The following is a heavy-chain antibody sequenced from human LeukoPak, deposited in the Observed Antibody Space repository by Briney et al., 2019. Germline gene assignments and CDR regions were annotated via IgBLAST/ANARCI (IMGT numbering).Heavy chain of an antibody. Sequence: PSEALSLTCAVSGGSISSNNWWIWVRQSPEKGLEWIGEIYHDGSTNYNPSLKSRVTISMDKSKNQLSLKLNFVTAADTAVYYCARDRGGYTYSHDYWGQGTLVTVSS. CDR2: IYHDGST. J-gene: IGHJ4*02. CDR3: ARDRGGYTYSHDY. D-gene: IGHD5-18*01. CDR1: GGSISSNNW. V-gene: IGHV4-4*02.